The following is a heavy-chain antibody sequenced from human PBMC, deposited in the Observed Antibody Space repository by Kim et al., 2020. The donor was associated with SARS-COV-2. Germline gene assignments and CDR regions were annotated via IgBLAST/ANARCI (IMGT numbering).Heavy chain of an antibody. CDR2: VNHSGIT. CDR1: GGSFSAYS. D-gene: IGHD3-3*01. Sequence: SETLSLTCAVYGGSFSAYSWIWIRQAPGKGLEWIGEVNHSGITKYHPSLKSRVTISVDKSKNQFSLKLPSVTAADTAVFYCARGRAGVVPSPILGLGPYYYYYAMDVWGQGTTVTVS. CDR3: ARGRAGVVPSPILGLGPYYYYYAMDV. V-gene: IGHV4-34*01. J-gene: IGHJ6*02.